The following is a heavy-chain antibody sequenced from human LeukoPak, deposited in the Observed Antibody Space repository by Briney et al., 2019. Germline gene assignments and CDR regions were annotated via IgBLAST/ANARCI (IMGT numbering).Heavy chain of an antibody. D-gene: IGHD3-9*01. CDR1: GFTFSSYW. CDR3: ARDGPKGALLRYFTRRFYGMDV. Sequence: GGSLRLSCAASGFTFSSYWMHWVRQAPGKGLVWVSRINSDGSSTSYADSVRGRFTISRDNAKNTLYLQMNSLRAEDTAVYYCARDGPKGALLRYFTRRFYGMDVWGKGTTVTVSS. J-gene: IGHJ6*04. V-gene: IGHV3-74*01. CDR2: INSDGSST.